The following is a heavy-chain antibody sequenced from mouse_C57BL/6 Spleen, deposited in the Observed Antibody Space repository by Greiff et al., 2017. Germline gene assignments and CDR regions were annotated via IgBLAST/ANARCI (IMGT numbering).Heavy chain of an antibody. Sequence: QVQLQQSGAELVKPGASVKISCKASGYAFSSYWMNWVKQRPGKGLEWIGQIYPGDGDTNYNGKFKGKDTLTADKSSSTAYMQLSSLTSEDSAVYFCAREEVYCGSSYWYFDVWGTGTTVTVSS. V-gene: IGHV1-80*01. D-gene: IGHD1-1*01. CDR3: AREEVYCGSSYWYFDV. CDR1: GYAFSSYW. J-gene: IGHJ1*03. CDR2: IYPGDGDT.